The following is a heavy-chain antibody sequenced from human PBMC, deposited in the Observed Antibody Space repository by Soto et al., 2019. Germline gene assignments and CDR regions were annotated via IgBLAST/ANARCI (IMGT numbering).Heavy chain of an antibody. J-gene: IGHJ4*02. CDR3: TTEVDYGDYNRNYDY. D-gene: IGHD4-17*01. Sequence: GGSLRLSCAASGFTFSNAWMSWVRQAPGKGLEWVGRIKSKTDGGTTDYAAPVKGRFTISRDDSKNTLYLQMNSLKTEDTAVYYCTTEVDYGDYNRNYDYWGQGTLVTVSS. V-gene: IGHV3-15*01. CDR1: GFTFSNAW. CDR2: IKSKTDGGTT.